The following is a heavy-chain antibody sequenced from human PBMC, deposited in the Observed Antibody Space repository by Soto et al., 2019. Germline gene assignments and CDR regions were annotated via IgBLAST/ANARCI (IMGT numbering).Heavy chain of an antibody. CDR3: PSGRAAAAAPSAGFDP. CDR1: GGAVSGYY. D-gene: IGHD6-13*01. CDR2: INHSGST. Sequence: SAVLSLTCAVGGGAVSGYYWSWIRESPGKWLEWIGEINHSGSTNYNPSLTSRVTISVDTSKNQFSLNLSSVTAADTAVYYCPSGRAAAAAPSAGFDPWGQGTLVTVS. J-gene: IGHJ5*02. V-gene: IGHV4-34*01.